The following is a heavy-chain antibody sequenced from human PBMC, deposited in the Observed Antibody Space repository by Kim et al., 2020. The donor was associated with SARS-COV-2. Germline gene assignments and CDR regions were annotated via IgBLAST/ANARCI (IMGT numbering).Heavy chain of an antibody. CDR2: T. Sequence: TNYADSVKGRFTITRDNAKNSLYLQMNSLRAEDTAVYYCARELPLRFYDYWGQGTLVTVSS. J-gene: IGHJ4*02. D-gene: IGHD3-3*01. CDR3: ARELPLRFYDY. V-gene: IGHV3-11*06.